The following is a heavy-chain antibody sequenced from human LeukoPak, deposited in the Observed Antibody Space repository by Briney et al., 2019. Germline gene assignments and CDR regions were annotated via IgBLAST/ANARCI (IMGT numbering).Heavy chain of an antibody. CDR1: GFTFNNYA. Sequence: GGSLTLSCAVSGFTFNNYAMYWVRHPPGKGLEWLASITSDGNKEFHADSVKARFTISRDNLRSTLYLQMNSLRLEDSAIYYCAGGNSISRHFCAFDVWGRGATVTVSS. V-gene: IGHV3-30-3*01. J-gene: IGHJ6*02. CDR3: AGGNSISRHFCAFDV. D-gene: IGHD4-23*01. CDR2: ITSDGNKE.